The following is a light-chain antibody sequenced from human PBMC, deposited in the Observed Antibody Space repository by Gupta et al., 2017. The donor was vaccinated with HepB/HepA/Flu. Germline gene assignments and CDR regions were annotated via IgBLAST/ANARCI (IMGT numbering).Light chain of an antibody. CDR1: ALPKQF. CDR2: KDS. CDR3: QSADSSGTARV. J-gene: IGLJ2*01. V-gene: IGLV3-25*03. Sequence: SDELTQPPPVSVSPGQTARITCSGDALPKQFAYWYRQKPGQAPELVIYKDSERPSGIPERISGSRSGATVTLTIXGXQAEDEXEYYCQSADSSGTARVFGGGTELTVL.